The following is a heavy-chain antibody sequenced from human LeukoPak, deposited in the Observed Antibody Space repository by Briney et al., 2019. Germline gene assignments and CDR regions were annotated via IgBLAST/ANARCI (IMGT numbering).Heavy chain of an antibody. Sequence: SETLSLTCTVSGGSISSSSYYWGWIRQPPGKGLEWIGYIYYSGSTNYNPSLKSRVTISVDTSKNQFSLKLSSVTAADTAVYYCARARAAAGISWFDPWGQGTLVTVSS. V-gene: IGHV4-61*05. D-gene: IGHD6-13*01. CDR2: IYYSGST. CDR1: GGSISSSSYY. CDR3: ARARAAAGISWFDP. J-gene: IGHJ5*02.